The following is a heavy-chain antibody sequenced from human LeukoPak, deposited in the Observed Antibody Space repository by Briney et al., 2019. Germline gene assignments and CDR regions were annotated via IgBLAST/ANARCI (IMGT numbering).Heavy chain of an antibody. CDR2: ISSSSTYI. CDR1: GFSFSHYA. V-gene: IGHV3-21*01. CDR3: VRVGVRAWFDS. J-gene: IGHJ5*01. Sequence: GGSLRLSCAASGFSFSHYAMNWVRQAPGKGLEWVSAISSSSTYIHYADSVKGRFTISRDDAKNSLYLQLDSLRVEDTAVYYCVRVGVRAWFDSWGQGTLVTVSS. D-gene: IGHD3-16*02.